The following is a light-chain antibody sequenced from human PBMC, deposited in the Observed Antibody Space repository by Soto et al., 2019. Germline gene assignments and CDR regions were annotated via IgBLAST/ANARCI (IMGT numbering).Light chain of an antibody. CDR3: KKFNAVPT. CDR2: AAS. CDR1: QAISNY. Sequence: DIQMTQSPSSLSASVGDRVTITCRASQAISNYLAWYQQKPGKVPTLLISAASTLQSGVPSRFSGSGSGTDFTLPISSLQPEDVETYNCKKFNAVPTLGGGTKGE. J-gene: IGKJ4*01. V-gene: IGKV1-27*01.